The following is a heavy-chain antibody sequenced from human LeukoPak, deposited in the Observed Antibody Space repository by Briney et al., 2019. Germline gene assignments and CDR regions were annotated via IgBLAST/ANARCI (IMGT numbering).Heavy chain of an antibody. J-gene: IGHJ4*02. D-gene: IGHD2-2*01. CDR3: ARYCSSTSCSKGFDY. CDR1: GYTFTGYY. Sequence: GASVKVSCKASGYTFTGYYMHWVRQAPGQGLEWMGWINPNSGGTNYAQKFQGRVTMTRDTSISTAYMELSRLRSDDTAVYYCARYCSSTSCSKGFDYRGQGTLVTVSS. V-gene: IGHV1-2*02. CDR2: INPNSGGT.